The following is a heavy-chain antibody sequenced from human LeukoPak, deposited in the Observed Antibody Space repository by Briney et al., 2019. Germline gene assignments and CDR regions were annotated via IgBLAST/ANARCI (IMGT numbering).Heavy chain of an antibody. Sequence: SETLSLTCAVYGGSFIGYYWSWIRQPAGKGLEWIGRIYTSGSTNYNPSLKSRVTISVDTSKNQFSLKLSSVTAADTAVYYCARVYSSGWYGSAWFDPWGQGTLVTVSS. V-gene: IGHV4-59*10. D-gene: IGHD6-19*01. CDR1: GGSFIGYY. J-gene: IGHJ5*02. CDR3: ARVYSSGWYGSAWFDP. CDR2: IYTSGST.